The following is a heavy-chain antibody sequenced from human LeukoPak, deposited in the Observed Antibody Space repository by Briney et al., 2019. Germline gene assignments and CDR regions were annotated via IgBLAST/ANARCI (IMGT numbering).Heavy chain of an antibody. J-gene: IGHJ4*02. CDR1: GYSFTTYW. CDR2: IYPSDSDI. CDR3: ARQASSSWNFDY. Sequence: GESLKISCKGSGYSFTTYWIGWVRQMPGKGLEWMGIIYPSDSDIRYSPSFQGQVTISADKSISTAYLQWSSLKASDTAMYYCARQASSSWNFDYWGQGTLVTVSS. D-gene: IGHD6-13*01. V-gene: IGHV5-51*01.